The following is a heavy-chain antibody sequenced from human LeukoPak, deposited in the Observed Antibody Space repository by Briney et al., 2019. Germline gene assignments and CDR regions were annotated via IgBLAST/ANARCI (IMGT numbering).Heavy chain of an antibody. V-gene: IGHV3-30*02. CDR2: IRYDGSK. CDR1: GFSFRISG. D-gene: IGHD2-2*01. J-gene: IGHJ4*02. Sequence: GGSLRLSCAASGFSFRISGMHWVRQAPGKGLEWVAFIRYDGSKYYADSVKGRFTISRDNSKNTLYLQMNSLRAEDTAVYYCAKVPCSSTSCAFDYWGQGTLVTVSS. CDR3: AKVPCSSTSCAFDY.